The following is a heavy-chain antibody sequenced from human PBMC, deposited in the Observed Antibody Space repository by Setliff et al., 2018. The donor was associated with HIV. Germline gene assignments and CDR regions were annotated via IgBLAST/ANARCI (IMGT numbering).Heavy chain of an antibody. CDR1: GFTFCTST. CDR3: AREKEVLGARYYYSGMDV. Sequence: GGSLRLSCAASGFTFCTSTITWVRQAPGMGLEWVSSISSGSTYIYYVESVKGRFTISRDDAKNSVYLQMNRLRAEDTAVYYCAREKEVLGARYYYSGMDVWGQGTTVTVSS. V-gene: IGHV3-21*01. J-gene: IGHJ6*02. CDR2: ISSGSTYI. D-gene: IGHD3-10*01.